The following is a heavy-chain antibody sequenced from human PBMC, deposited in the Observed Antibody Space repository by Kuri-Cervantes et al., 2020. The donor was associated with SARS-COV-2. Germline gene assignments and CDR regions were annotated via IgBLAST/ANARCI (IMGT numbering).Heavy chain of an antibody. D-gene: IGHD3-3*01. Sequence: ASVKVSCEASGYTFTSYGISWVRQAPGQGLEWMGWISAYNGNTNYAQKLQGRVTMTTDTSTSTAYMELRSLRSDDTAVYYCARGRETYDFWSGYYHHSMSDYWGQGTLVTVSS. CDR2: ISAYNGNT. V-gene: IGHV1-18*01. CDR3: ARGRETYDFWSGYYHHSMSDY. CDR1: GYTFTSYG. J-gene: IGHJ4*02.